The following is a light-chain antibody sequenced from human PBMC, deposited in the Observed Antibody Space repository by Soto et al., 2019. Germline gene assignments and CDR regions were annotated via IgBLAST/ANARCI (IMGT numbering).Light chain of an antibody. J-gene: IGKJ5*01. CDR2: DAS. CDR1: QSVSSY. V-gene: IGKV3-11*01. CDR3: QQRSNWPSIT. Sequence: EIVLTQSPATLSLSPGERATLSCRASQSVSSYLALYQQKPGQAPRLLIYDASNRATGIPARFSGSGSGTDVSLTISSLEPEDFAVYYCQQRSNWPSITFGQGTRLEIK.